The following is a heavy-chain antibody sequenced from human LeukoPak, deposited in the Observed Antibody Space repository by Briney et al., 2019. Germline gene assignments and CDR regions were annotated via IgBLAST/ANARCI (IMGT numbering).Heavy chain of an antibody. CDR2: IYYSGST. Sequence: PSETLSLTCSVSGGSISSYYWSWIRQPPGKGLEWIGYIYYSGSTNYNPSLKSRVTISVDTSKNQFSLKLSSVTAADTAVYYCASLPSIAAASTWGQGTLVTVSS. D-gene: IGHD6-13*01. V-gene: IGHV4-59*01. CDR1: GGSISSYY. CDR3: ASLPSIAAAST. J-gene: IGHJ5*02.